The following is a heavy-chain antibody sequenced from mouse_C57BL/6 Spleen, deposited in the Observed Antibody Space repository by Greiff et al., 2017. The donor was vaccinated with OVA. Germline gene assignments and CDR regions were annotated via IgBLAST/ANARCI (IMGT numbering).Heavy chain of an antibody. V-gene: IGHV1-64*01. J-gene: IGHJ4*01. Sequence: QVQLQQPGAELVKPGASVKLSCKASGYTFTSYWMHWVKPRPGQGLEWIGMIHPNSGSTNYNEKFKSKATLTVDKSSSTAYMQLSSLTSEDSAVYYCARGGNDYYAMDYWGQGTSVTVSS. CDR3: ARGGNDYYAMDY. D-gene: IGHD2-1*01. CDR1: GYTFTSYW. CDR2: IHPNSGST.